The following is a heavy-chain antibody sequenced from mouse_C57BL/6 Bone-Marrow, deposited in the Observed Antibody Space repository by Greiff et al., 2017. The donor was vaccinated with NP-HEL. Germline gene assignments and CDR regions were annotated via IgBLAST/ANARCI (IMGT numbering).Heavy chain of an antibody. Sequence: VQLQQSDAELVKPGASVKISCKVSGYTFTDHTIHWMKQRPEQGLEWIGYIYPRDGSTTYNEKFKGKAPLTADKSSSPASMQLNSLTSEDSAVYFCARWELYYGYGWFAYWGQGTLVTVSA. CDR2: IYPRDGST. D-gene: IGHD2-2*01. CDR3: ARWELYYGYGWFAY. J-gene: IGHJ3*01. V-gene: IGHV1-78*01. CDR1: GYTFTDHT.